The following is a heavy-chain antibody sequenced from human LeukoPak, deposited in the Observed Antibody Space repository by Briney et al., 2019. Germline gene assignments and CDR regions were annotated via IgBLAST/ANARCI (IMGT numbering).Heavy chain of an antibody. CDR2: IYSGGST. D-gene: IGHD3-22*01. Sequence: GGSLRLSCAASGFTVSSIYMSWVRQAPGKGLEWVSVIYSGGSTYYADSVKGRFTISRDNSKNTLYLQMNSLRAEDTAVYYCARERGDSSGYYPYYFDYWGQGTLVTVSS. CDR1: GFTVSSIY. CDR3: ARERGDSSGYYPYYFDY. J-gene: IGHJ4*02. V-gene: IGHV3-66*01.